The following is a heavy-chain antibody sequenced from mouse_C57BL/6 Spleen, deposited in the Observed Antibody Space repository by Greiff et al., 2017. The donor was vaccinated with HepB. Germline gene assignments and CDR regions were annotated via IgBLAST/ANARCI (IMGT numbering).Heavy chain of an antibody. CDR1: GFTFSSYA. V-gene: IGHV5-4*01. CDR3: ARDGEFITTGVAPYFDV. Sequence: EVKLVESGGGLVKPGGSLKLSCAASGFTFSSYAMSWVRQTPEKRLEWVATISDGGSYTYYPDNVKGRFTIYRDNAKNNMYLQRSHLKSEDTAMYYCARDGEFITTGVAPYFDVWGTGTTVTVSS. J-gene: IGHJ1*03. CDR2: ISDGGSYT. D-gene: IGHD1-1*01.